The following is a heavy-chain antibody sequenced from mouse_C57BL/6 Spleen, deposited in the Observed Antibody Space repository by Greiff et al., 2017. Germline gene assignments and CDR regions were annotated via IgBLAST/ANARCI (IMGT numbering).Heavy chain of an antibody. CDR2: IYPGSGST. Sequence: VQLQQPGAELVKPGASVKMSCKASGYTFTSYWITWVKQRPGQGLEWIGDIYPGSGSTNYNEKFKSKATLTVDTSSSTAYMQRSSLASEDSAVYYGAREGFFAWFAYWGQGTLVTVSA. V-gene: IGHV1-55*01. CDR3: AREGFFAWFAY. CDR1: GYTFTSYW. J-gene: IGHJ3*01.